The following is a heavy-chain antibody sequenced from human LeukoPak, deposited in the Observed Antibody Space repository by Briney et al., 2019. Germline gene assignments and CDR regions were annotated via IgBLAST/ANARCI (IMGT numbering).Heavy chain of an antibody. CDR3: ARDLRGIYSHFDY. CDR1: GYTFTGYY. CDR2: INPNSGGT. Sequence: ASVKVSCKASGYTFTGYYMHWVRQAPGQGLEWVGWINPNSGGTNYAQKFQGRVTMTRDTSISTAYMELSRLRSDDTAVYYCARDLRGIYSHFDYWGQGTLVTVSS. D-gene: IGHD3-16*01. J-gene: IGHJ4*02. V-gene: IGHV1-2*02.